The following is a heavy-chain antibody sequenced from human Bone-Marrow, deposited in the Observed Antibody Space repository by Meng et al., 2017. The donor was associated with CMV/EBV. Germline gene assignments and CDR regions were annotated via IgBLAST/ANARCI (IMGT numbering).Heavy chain of an antibody. D-gene: IGHD2-2*01. J-gene: IGHJ6*02. Sequence: SQTLSLTCAISGDSVSSNSATWSWIRQSPSRGLEWLGRTYYRSKWYIDYAVSVKSRIDINPDTSKNQFSLQLNAVTLEDTAVYYCARVRCSTTSCYYEYYYGMDVWGQGTTVTVSS. V-gene: IGHV6-1*01. CDR1: GDSVSSNSAT. CDR2: TYYRSKWYI. CDR3: ARVRCSTTSCYYEYYYGMDV.